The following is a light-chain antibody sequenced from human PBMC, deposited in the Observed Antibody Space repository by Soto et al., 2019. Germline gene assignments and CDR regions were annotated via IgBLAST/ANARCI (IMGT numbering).Light chain of an antibody. CDR2: DAS. J-gene: IGKJ1*01. CDR3: QQYDTSPRT. CDR1: QSVNTL. V-gene: IGKV3D-15*01. Sequence: EIVMTQSPASLSVSPGETATLSCKTSQSVNTLLAWYQQRPGQAPRLLIYDASNRATGIPARFSGSGSGTDFTLTISSLEPEDFAVYYCQQYDTSPRTFGQGTKVDIK.